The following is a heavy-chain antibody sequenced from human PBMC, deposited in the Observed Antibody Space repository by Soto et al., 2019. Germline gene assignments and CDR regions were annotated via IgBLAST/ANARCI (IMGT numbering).Heavy chain of an antibody. V-gene: IGHV3-64*01. Sequence: EVQLVESGGGLVQPGGSLRLSCAASGFTFSSYAIHWVRQAPGKGLEFVSAISSNGGNTYYANSVKGRFTISRDNYKNTLYLQMGSLRAEDMAVYYCARARYSSDWLPFDYWGQGTLVTVSS. CDR2: ISSNGGNT. CDR3: ARARYSSDWLPFDY. J-gene: IGHJ4*02. CDR1: GFTFSSYA. D-gene: IGHD6-19*01.